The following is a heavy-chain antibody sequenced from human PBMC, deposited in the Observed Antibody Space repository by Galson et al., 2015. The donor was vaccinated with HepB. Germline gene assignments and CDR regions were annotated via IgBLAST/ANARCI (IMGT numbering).Heavy chain of an antibody. J-gene: IGHJ3*02. V-gene: IGHV5-51*01. Sequence: QSGAEVKKPGESLKISCKGSGYSFTSYWIGWVRQMPGKGLEWMGIIYPGDSDTRYSPSFQGQVTISADKSISTAYLQWSSLKASDTAMYYCAREYCSGGSCYTLDAFDIWGQGTMVTVSS. D-gene: IGHD2-15*01. CDR3: AREYCSGGSCYTLDAFDI. CDR2: IYPGDSDT. CDR1: GYSFTSYW.